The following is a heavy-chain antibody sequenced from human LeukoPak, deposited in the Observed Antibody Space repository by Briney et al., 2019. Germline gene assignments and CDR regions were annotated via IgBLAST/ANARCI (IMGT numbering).Heavy chain of an antibody. V-gene: IGHV3-23*01. D-gene: IGHD4-17*01. J-gene: IGHJ4*02. CDR3: AKLAGDYLPDYFDY. CDR2: ISGPGGST. CDR1: GFTFSNYV. Sequence: GGSLRLSCAASGFTFSNYVMNWVRQAPGKGLEWVSAISGPGGSTYYADSVKGRFTISRDNSKNTLYLQMNSLRAEDTAVYYCAKLAGDYLPDYFDYWGQGTLVTVSS.